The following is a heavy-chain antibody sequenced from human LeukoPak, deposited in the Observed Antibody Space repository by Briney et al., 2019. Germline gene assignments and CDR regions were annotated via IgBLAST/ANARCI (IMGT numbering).Heavy chain of an antibody. CDR2: ITGSSTYI. J-gene: IGHJ6*02. D-gene: IGHD3-10*01. Sequence: PGGSLRLSCAASGFPFNDYILNWVRQAPGKGLEWVSSITGSSTYIYYSDSVRGRFTISRDNAKNSLYLQMNSLRAEDTAVYYCARDYSSGIFYGMDVWGPGTMVTVSS. V-gene: IGHV3-21*01. CDR1: GFPFNDYI. CDR3: ARDYSSGIFYGMDV.